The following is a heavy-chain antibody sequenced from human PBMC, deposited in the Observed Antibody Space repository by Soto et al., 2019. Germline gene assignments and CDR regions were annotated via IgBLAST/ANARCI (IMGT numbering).Heavy chain of an antibody. CDR3: AREDNGSGNFYYYYGMDV. J-gene: IGHJ6*02. CDR2: IIPIFGTA. CDR1: GGTFSSYA. D-gene: IGHD3-10*01. V-gene: IGHV1-69*13. Sequence: SVKVSCKXSGGTFSSYAISWVRQAPGQGLEWMGGIIPIFGTANYAQKFQGRVTITADESTSTAYMELSSLRSEDTAVYYCAREDNGSGNFYYYYGMDVWGQGTTVTVS.